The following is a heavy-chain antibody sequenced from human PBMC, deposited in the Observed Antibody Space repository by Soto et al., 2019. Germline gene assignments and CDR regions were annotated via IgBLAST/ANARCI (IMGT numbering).Heavy chain of an antibody. J-gene: IGHJ4*02. CDR1: GFTFSSYA. D-gene: IGHD6-13*01. Sequence: PGGSLRLSCAASGFTFSSYAMSWVRQAPGKGLEWVSAISGSGGSTYYADSVKGRFTISRDNSKNTLYLQMNSLRAEDTAVYYCAKDVRMYSSSWYHYWGQGTLVTVSS. CDR2: ISGSGGST. CDR3: AKDVRMYSSSWYHY. V-gene: IGHV3-23*01.